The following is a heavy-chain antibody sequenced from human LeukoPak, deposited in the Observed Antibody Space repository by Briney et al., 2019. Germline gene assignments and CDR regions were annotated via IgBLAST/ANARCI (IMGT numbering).Heavy chain of an antibody. CDR3: ARWWYSSGWYF. V-gene: IGHV5-10-1*01. J-gene: IGHJ4*02. Sequence: GESLKISCKGCGYSFSSYWISWGREMRGKGLGWMGRIDPSDSYTNYSPSFQGHATISADKSITPAYLQWSSLKASDTAMYYCARWWYSSGWYFWGQGTLVTVSS. D-gene: IGHD6-19*01. CDR1: GYSFSSYW. CDR2: IDPSDSYT.